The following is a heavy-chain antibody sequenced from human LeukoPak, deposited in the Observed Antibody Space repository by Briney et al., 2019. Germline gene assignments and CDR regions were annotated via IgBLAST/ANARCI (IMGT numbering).Heavy chain of an antibody. Sequence: SQTLSLTCAISGDSVASNIAAWNWIRQSPSRGLEWLGRTYYRSKWYNDYAVSVKSRITINPVTSKNQFSLQLNSVTPEDTAVYYCARRETSAHYSNYFDYWGQGTLVTVSS. D-gene: IGHD3-22*01. V-gene: IGHV6-1*01. CDR2: TYYRSKWYN. CDR3: ARRETSAHYSNYFDY. J-gene: IGHJ4*02. CDR1: GDSVASNIAA.